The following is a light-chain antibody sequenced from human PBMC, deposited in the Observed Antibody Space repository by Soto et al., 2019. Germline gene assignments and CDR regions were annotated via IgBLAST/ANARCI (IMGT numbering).Light chain of an antibody. Sequence: VLTQSPGTLSLSPGGRATVSCRASQSVSSTYLAWYQQKPGQAPRLLMYGASSRATGIPARFSGSGSGTDFTLTISSLEPEDFAVYYCQQRSNWPPITFGQGTRLEIK. V-gene: IGKV3D-20*02. CDR3: QQRSNWPPIT. CDR2: GAS. CDR1: QSVSSTY. J-gene: IGKJ5*01.